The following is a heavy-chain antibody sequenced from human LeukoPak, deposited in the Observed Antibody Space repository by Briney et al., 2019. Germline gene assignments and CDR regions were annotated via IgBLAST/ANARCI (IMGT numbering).Heavy chain of an antibody. V-gene: IGHV3-21*01. D-gene: IGHD6-13*01. CDR2: ISSSSSYI. Sequence: PGGSLRLSCAASGFTFSSYSMNWVRQAPGKGLEWVSSISSSSSYIYYADSVKGRFTISRDNAKNSLYLQMNSLRAEDTAVDYCARGRLGYSSSWYYPGDYWGQGTLVTVSS. CDR3: ARGRLGYSSSWYYPGDY. J-gene: IGHJ4*02. CDR1: GFTFSSYS.